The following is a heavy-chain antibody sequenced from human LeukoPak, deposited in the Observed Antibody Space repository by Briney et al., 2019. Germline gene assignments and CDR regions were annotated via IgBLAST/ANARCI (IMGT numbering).Heavy chain of an antibody. CDR3: ALAPNSNWFDF. CDR1: GDSISNFY. J-gene: IGHJ5*01. CDR2: IHYSGNS. Sequence: PSETLSLTCSVSGDSISNFYWNWIRQPPGKRLEWIGNIHYSGNSNYNPSLQSRATISIDTSRKQLFLKLTSVTAADTAVYYCALAPNSNWFDFWGQGTLVTVSS. D-gene: IGHD2-8*01. V-gene: IGHV4-59*08.